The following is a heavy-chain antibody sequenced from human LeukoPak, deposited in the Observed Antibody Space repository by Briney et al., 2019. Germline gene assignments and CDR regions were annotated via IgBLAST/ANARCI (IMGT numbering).Heavy chain of an antibody. J-gene: IGHJ4*02. CDR1: GGTFSSYA. V-gene: IGHV1-69*04. CDR2: IIPILGIA. CDR3: ATAGSSGYLGRGY. Sequence: GASVKVSCKASGGTFSSYAISWVRQAPGQGLEWMGRIIPILGIANYAQKFQGRVTMTEDTSTDTAYMDLSSLRSEDTAVYYCATAGSSGYLGRGYWGQGTLVTVSS. D-gene: IGHD3-22*01.